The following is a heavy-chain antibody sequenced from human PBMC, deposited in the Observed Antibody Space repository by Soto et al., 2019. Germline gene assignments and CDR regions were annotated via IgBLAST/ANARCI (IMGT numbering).Heavy chain of an antibody. J-gene: IGHJ4*02. D-gene: IGHD4-17*01. CDR3: ATVPYGDYSPDY. CDR1: GYTFTELS. Sequence: QVQLVQSGAEVKKPGASVKVSCKVSGYTFTELSMHWVRQAPGKGLEWMGGFDPETGERIYTQKFQGRVTMTEDTSTETAYMELSSLRSEETAVYYCATVPYGDYSPDYWGQGTLVTVSS. CDR2: FDPETGER. V-gene: IGHV1-24*01.